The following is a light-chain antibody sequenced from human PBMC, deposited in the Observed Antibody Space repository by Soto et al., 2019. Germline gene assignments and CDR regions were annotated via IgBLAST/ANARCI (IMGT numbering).Light chain of an antibody. CDR2: LGS. CDR3: MPALATPPT. Sequence: DIVMTQSPLSLPVTPGEPASISCRSSQSLLHSNGYNYLDWYLQKPGQSPQLLIYLGSNRASGVPDRFSGSGSGTDFTLKINRVEAADVGVYSCMPALATPPTFRQAPKADIK. J-gene: IGKJ1*01. CDR1: QSLLHSNGYNY. V-gene: IGKV2-28*01.